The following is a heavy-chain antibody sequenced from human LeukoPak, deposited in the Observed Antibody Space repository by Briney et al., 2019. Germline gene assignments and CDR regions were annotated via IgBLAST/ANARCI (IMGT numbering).Heavy chain of an antibody. Sequence: ASVKVSCKVSGYTLTELSMHWVRQAPGKGPEWMGGFDPEDGETIYAQKFQGRVTMTEDTSTDTAYMELSSLRSEDTAVYYCAILSPNLRFGELGNWFDPWGQGTLVTVSS. CDR3: AILSPNLRFGELGNWFDP. CDR1: GYTLTELS. J-gene: IGHJ5*02. CDR2: FDPEDGET. V-gene: IGHV1-24*01. D-gene: IGHD3-10*01.